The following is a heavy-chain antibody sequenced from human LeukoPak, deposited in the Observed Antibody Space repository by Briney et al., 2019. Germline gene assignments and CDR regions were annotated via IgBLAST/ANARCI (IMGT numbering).Heavy chain of an antibody. D-gene: IGHD6-19*01. Sequence: GASVKVSCKASGYTFTGYYMHWVRQAPGQGLEWMGWINPNSGGTNYAQKFQGRVTMTRDTSISTAYMELSRLRSDDTAVYYCARDGGIAVAGHSQFLNWFDPWGQGTLVTVSS. CDR3: ARDGGIAVAGHSQFLNWFDP. CDR2: INPNSGGT. J-gene: IGHJ5*02. V-gene: IGHV1-2*02. CDR1: GYTFTGYY.